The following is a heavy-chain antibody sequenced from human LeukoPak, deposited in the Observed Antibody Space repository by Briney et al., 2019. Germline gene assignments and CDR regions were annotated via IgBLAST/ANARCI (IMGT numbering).Heavy chain of an antibody. V-gene: IGHV3-21*04. J-gene: IGHJ4*02. CDR2: ISSSSSYI. Sequence: GGSLRLSCAASGFTFSSYSMNWVRQVPGKGLEWVSSISSSSSYIYYADSVKGRFTISRDNAKSSLYLQMNSLRAEDTALYLCAGGDRNGWYFDYWGQGTLVTVFS. CDR3: AGGDRNGWYFDY. D-gene: IGHD6-19*01. CDR1: GFTFSSYS.